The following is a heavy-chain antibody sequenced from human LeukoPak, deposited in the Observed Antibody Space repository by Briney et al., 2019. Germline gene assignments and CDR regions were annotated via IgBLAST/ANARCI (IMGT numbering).Heavy chain of an antibody. CDR2: IYTSGST. CDR3: ARDRGRDGPRWFDP. V-gene: IGHV4-61*02. CDR1: GGSISSGSYY. Sequence: SETLSLTCTVSGGSISSGSYYWSWIRQPAGKGLEWIGRIYTSGSTNYNPSLKSRVTMSVDTSKNQFSLKLSSVTAADTAVYYCARDRGRDGPRWFDPWGQGTLVTVSS. D-gene: IGHD5-24*01. J-gene: IGHJ5*02.